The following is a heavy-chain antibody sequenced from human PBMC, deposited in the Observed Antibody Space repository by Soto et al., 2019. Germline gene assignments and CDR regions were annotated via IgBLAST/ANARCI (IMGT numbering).Heavy chain of an antibody. CDR2: IYHSGST. CDR1: GGSVSSGSYY. Sequence: PSETLSLTCTVSGGSVSSGSYYWNWIRQPPGKGLEWAGYIYHSGSTNYNPSLKSRVTISVDTSKNQFSLKLSSVTAADTGVYYCAREGYCSSTSCYRGGDYWGQGTLVTVSS. D-gene: IGHD2-2*02. V-gene: IGHV4-61*01. J-gene: IGHJ4*02. CDR3: AREGYCSSTSCYRGGDY.